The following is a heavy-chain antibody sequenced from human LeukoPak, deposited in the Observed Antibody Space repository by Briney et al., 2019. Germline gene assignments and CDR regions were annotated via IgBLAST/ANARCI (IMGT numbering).Heavy chain of an antibody. CDR1: GYTFTSYG. J-gene: IGHJ4*02. CDR2: ISAYNGNT. Sequence: GASVKVSCKASGYTFTSYGISWVRQAPGQGLEWMGWISAYNGNTNYAQKLQGRVTMTTDTSTSTAYMELRSLRSDDTAVYYCAAGYYYDSSGSGGAFDYWGQGTLVTVSS. CDR3: AAGYYYDSSGSGGAFDY. V-gene: IGHV1-18*01. D-gene: IGHD3-22*01.